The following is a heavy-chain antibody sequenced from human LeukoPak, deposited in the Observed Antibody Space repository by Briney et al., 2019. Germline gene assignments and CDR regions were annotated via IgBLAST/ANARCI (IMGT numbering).Heavy chain of an antibody. Sequence: ASVSVSYRASGYTFTSYHMHWVRQAPGQGREWMGIINPSGGGTNYAQKFQGRVTMTRDTSISTAYMELSRLRSDATAVYYCASSSSTRYFDWLPTADYWGQGTLVTVSS. CDR2: INPSGGGT. J-gene: IGHJ4*02. CDR3: ASSSSTRYFDWLPTADY. D-gene: IGHD3-9*01. CDR1: GYTFTSYH. V-gene: IGHV1-2*02.